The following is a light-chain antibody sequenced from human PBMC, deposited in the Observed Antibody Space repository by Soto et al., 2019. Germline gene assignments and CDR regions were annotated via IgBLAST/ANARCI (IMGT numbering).Light chain of an antibody. J-gene: IGKJ5*01. V-gene: IGKV3D-20*02. Sequence: IGRPQSTETLSLSPGAIATISSMASQSVTNNYLAWYQQKPGQAPRLLIYGASSRATGIPDRFSGSGSGTDFTLTISSLVPEDFAVYYCQQRITWPLLITFAQGTRLDI. CDR1: QSVTNNY. CDR3: QQRITWPLLIT. CDR2: GAS.